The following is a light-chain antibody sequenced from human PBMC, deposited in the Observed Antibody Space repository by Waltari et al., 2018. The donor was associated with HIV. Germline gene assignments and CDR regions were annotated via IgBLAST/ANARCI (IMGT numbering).Light chain of an antibody. V-gene: IGKV3-11*01. CDR2: DSS. CDR1: QSVTTY. J-gene: IGKJ3*01. CDR3: QARHSWPPLFT. Sequence: EIVLTQSPATLSLSPGEGATLSCRASQSVTTYLAWFQQKPGQPPRPLIFDSSGRATGVPARFSGSGSGTDFSLTISSLEPEDFAIYFCQARHSWPPLFTFGPGTKVEMK.